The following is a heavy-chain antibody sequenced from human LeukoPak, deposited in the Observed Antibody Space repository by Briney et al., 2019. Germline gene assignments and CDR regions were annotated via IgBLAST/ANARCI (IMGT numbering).Heavy chain of an antibody. CDR1: GGTFSSYA. J-gene: IGHJ6*02. CDR3: ATVDERYLTQQEDYNGMDV. CDR2: IIPILGIA. V-gene: IGHV1-69*04. Sequence: GASVKVSCKASGGTFSSYAISWVRQAPGQGLEWMGRIIPILGIANYAQNFQGRVTMTEDTSTDTAYMELNSLRYEDTAVYYCATVDERYLTQQEDYNGMDVWGQGTTVTVSS. D-gene: IGHD3-9*01.